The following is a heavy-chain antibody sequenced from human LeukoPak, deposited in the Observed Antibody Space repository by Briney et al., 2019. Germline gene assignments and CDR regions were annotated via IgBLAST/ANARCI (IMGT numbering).Heavy chain of an antibody. J-gene: IGHJ4*02. CDR3: TTGWRGYYDILTGYYSRTPEDY. Sequence: GGSLRLSCAASGFTFSSYWMSWVRQAPGKGLEWVANIKQDGSEKYYVDSVKGRFTISRDNAKNSLYLQMNSLKTEDTAVYYCTTGWRGYYDILTGYYSRTPEDYWGQGTLVTVSS. D-gene: IGHD3-9*01. V-gene: IGHV3-7*03. CDR2: IKQDGSEK. CDR1: GFTFSSYW.